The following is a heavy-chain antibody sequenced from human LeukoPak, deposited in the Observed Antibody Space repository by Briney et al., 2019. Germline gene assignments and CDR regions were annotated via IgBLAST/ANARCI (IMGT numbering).Heavy chain of an antibody. CDR2: INPNSGGT. CDR1: GYTFTGYY. D-gene: IGHD3-10*02. J-gene: IGHJ5*02. V-gene: IGHV1-2*02. Sequence: ASVKVSCKAPGYTFTGYYMHWVRQAPGQGLEWMGWINPNSGGTNYAQKFQGRVTMTRDTSISTAYMELSRLRSDDTAVYYCARAYYYVRARFDPWGQGTLVTVSS. CDR3: ARAYYYVRARFDP.